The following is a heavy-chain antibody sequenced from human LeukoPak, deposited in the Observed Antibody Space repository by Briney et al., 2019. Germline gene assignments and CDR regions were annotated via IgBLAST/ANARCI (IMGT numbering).Heavy chain of an antibody. Sequence: SETLSLTCTVSGGSISSYYWSWIRQPPGKGLEWIGYIYYSGSTNYNPSLKSRVTISVDTPKNQFSLKLSSVTAADTAVYYCARAGGYGLYYYYGMDVWGQGTTVTVSS. D-gene: IGHD5-18*01. J-gene: IGHJ6*02. V-gene: IGHV4-59*01. CDR2: IYYSGST. CDR3: ARAGGYGLYYYYGMDV. CDR1: GGSISSYY.